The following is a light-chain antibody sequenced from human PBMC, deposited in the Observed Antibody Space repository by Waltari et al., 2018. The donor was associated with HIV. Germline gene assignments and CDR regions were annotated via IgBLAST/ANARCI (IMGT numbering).Light chain of an antibody. V-gene: IGLV2-14*01. CDR3: SSYTISSTLV. CDR1: SSDVGGYNY. J-gene: IGLJ2*01. Sequence: QSALTQPASVSGSPGQSITISCTGTSSDVGGYNYVSWYQQHPDKAPKLMIYDVSNRPSGVSNLFSGSKSGNTASLTISGLQAEDEADYYCSSYTISSTLVFGGGTKLTVL. CDR2: DVS.